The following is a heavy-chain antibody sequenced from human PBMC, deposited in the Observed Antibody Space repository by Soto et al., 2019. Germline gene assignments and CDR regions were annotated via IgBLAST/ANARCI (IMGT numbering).Heavy chain of an antibody. CDR3: VRAPPGYSLGYGYYGMDV. Sequence: EVQLVESGGGLVQPGGSLRLSCAAPGFAFGSYWMHWVRQAPGKGLVWVSHISLDGTRTNYADSVKGRFTISRDNAKNPTYLLINSLRAEDTAVYYRVRAPPGYSLGYGYYGMDVWGQGTAVNVSS. CDR1: GFAFGSYW. J-gene: IGHJ6*02. CDR2: ISLDGTRT. V-gene: IGHV3-74*01. D-gene: IGHD2-2*03.